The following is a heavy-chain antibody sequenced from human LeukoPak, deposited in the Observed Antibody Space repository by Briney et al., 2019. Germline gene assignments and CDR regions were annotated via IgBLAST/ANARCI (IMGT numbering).Heavy chain of an antibody. CDR1: GSSISSSSYY. CDR2: IYYSGST. CDR3: ARLAEYCSGGSCYHN. Sequence: PSETLSLTCTVSGSSISSSSYYWGWIRQPPGKGLEWIGSIYYSGSTYYNPSLKSRVTISVDTSKNQFSLKLSSVTAADTAVYYCARLAEYCSGGSCYHNWGQGTLVTVSS. D-gene: IGHD2-15*01. J-gene: IGHJ4*02. V-gene: IGHV4-39*01.